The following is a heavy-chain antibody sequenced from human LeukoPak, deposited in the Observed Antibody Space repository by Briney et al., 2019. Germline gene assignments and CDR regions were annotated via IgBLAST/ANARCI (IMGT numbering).Heavy chain of an antibody. Sequence: GGSLRLSCAASGFTFSSYAMHWVRQAPGKGLEWVSSISSSSSYIYYADSVKGRFTISRDSAKNSLYLQMNSLRAEDTAVYYCARDVNGDYDYWGQGTLVTVSS. CDR1: GFTFSSYA. CDR2: ISSSSSYI. D-gene: IGHD4-17*01. CDR3: ARDVNGDYDY. V-gene: IGHV3-21*01. J-gene: IGHJ4*02.